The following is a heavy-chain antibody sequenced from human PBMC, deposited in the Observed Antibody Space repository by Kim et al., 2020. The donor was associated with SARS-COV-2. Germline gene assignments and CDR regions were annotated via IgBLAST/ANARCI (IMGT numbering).Heavy chain of an antibody. D-gene: IGHD2-15*01. Sequence: KGRLTLSRDYTKNTLYLQMSSLRAEDTAVYYCAKERRKYCSSGSCHLEYWGQGTLVTVSS. CDR3: AKERRKYCSSGSCHLEY. V-gene: IGHV3-33*06. J-gene: IGHJ4*02.